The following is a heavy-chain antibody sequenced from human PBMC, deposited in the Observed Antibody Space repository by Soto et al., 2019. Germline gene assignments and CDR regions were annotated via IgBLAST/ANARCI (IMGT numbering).Heavy chain of an antibody. D-gene: IGHD2-2*01. V-gene: IGHV1-18*01. CDR1: GYTFTSYD. CDR3: ARLVVPAALYYYYYYYMDV. CDR2: ISAYNGNT. Sequence: ASVKVSCKASGYTFTSYDINWVRQATGQGLEWMGWISAYNGNTNYAQKLQGRVTMTTDTSTSTAYMELRSLRSDDTAVYYCARLVVPAALYYYYYYYMDVWGKGTTVTVSS. J-gene: IGHJ6*03.